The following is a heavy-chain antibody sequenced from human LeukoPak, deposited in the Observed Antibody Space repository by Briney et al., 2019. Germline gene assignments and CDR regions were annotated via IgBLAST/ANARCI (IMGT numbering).Heavy chain of an antibody. CDR2: ITGGGRT. V-gene: IGHV3-23*01. Sequence: GGSLRLSCAASGFTFNNYAMMWVRQAQGQGLEWVSAITGGGRTYYADSVKGRFTISRDNSKDTLYLQMNSLRAEDTALYFCARDPNGDYIGAFDFLGQGTVVTVSS. J-gene: IGHJ3*01. CDR3: ARDPNGDYIGAFDF. CDR1: GFTFNNYA. D-gene: IGHD4-17*01.